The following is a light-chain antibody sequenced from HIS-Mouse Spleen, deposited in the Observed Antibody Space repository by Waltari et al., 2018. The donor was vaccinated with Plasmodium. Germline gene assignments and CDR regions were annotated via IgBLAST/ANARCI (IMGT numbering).Light chain of an antibody. V-gene: IGLV3-25*03. CDR1: ALPKQY. CDR2: KDS. CDR3: QSADSSGTPNWV. Sequence: TARITCSGDALPKQYAYWYQQKPGQAPVLVIYKDSERPSGIPERFSGSSSGTTVTLTISGVQAEDEADYYCQSADSSGTPNWVFGGGTKLTVL. J-gene: IGLJ3*02.